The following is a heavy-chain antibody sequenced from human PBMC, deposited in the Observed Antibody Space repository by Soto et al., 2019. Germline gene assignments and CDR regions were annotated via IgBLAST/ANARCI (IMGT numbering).Heavy chain of an antibody. CDR2: INPNSGGT. Sequence: VASVKVSCKASGYTFTGYYMHWVRQAPGQGLEWMGWINPNSGGTNYAQKFQGWVTMTRDTSISTAYMELSRLRSDDTAVYYCARDRRRSSSFPSNPYGMDVWGQGTTVTVSS. V-gene: IGHV1-2*04. D-gene: IGHD6-6*01. J-gene: IGHJ6*02. CDR1: GYTFTGYY. CDR3: ARDRRRSSSFPSNPYGMDV.